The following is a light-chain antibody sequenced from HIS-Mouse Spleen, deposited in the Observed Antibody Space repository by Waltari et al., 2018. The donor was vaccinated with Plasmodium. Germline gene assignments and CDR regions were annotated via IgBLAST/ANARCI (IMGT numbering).Light chain of an antibody. CDR1: ALPKKY. Sequence: SYELTQPPSVSVSPGQTARITCSGDALPKKYAYWYQQKSGQAPVLAIYEDSKRPSGITERCSGSSSGTMATLTISGAQVEDEADYYCYSTDSSGNHRVFGGGTKLTVL. J-gene: IGLJ3*02. CDR2: EDS. V-gene: IGLV3-10*01. CDR3: YSTDSSGNHRV.